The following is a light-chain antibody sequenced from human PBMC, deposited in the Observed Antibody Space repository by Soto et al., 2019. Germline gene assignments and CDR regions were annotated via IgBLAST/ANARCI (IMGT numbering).Light chain of an antibody. J-gene: IGLJ2*01. CDR1: SSNIGNNY. CDR3: ATWDRSLTGEV. CDR2: DSN. V-gene: IGLV1-51*01. Sequence: QSVLTQPPSVSAAPGQKLTISCSGSSSNIGNNYVSWFQQLPGTAPKLLIYDSNKRPSGIPDRFSGSKSGTSATLDITGLQTGDEADYYCATWDRSLTGEVFGGGTKLTVL.